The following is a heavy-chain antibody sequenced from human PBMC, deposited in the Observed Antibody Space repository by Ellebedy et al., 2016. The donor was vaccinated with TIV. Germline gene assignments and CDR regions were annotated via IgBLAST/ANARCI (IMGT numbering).Heavy chain of an antibody. V-gene: IGHV3-23*01. D-gene: IGHD4-23*01. CDR2: ITESGGNT. CDR1: GFTFSSFG. Sequence: GESLKISCAASGFTFSSFGMNWVRQALGKGLEWVSSITESGGNTYYADSVKGRFTISRVNSKDTLFLQMNSLRAEDTAIYFCARDPVGVGPAFDVWGQGTMVTVSS. J-gene: IGHJ3*01. CDR3: ARDPVGVGPAFDV.